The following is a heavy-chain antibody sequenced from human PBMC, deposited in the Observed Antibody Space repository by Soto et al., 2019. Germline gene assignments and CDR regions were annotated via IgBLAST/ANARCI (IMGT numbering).Heavy chain of an antibody. CDR2: IYYSWST. D-gene: IGHD4-4*01. Sequence: QVQLQESGPGLVKPSQTLSLTCTVSGGSISSGDYYWSWIRQPPGKGLEWIGYIYYSWSTYYNPSLKSRVTISVDTSKNQFSLKLSSVTAADTAVYYCARDMGGLQPHIYYYYGMDVWGQGTTVTVSS. V-gene: IGHV4-30-4*01. J-gene: IGHJ6*02. CDR1: GGSISSGDYY. CDR3: ARDMGGLQPHIYYYYGMDV.